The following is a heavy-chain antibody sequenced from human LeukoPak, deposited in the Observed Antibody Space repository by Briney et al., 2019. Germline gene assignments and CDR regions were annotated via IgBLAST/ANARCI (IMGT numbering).Heavy chain of an antibody. J-gene: IGHJ4*02. CDR3: AREEGSSALIDY. CDR1: GGTFSSYA. Sequence: ASVKVSCKASGGTFSSYAISWVRQAPGQGLEWMGRIIPIFGTANYAQKFQGRVTITADKSTSTAYMELSSLRSEDTAVYYCAREEGSSALIDYWGREPWSPSPQ. V-gene: IGHV1-69*06. CDR2: IIPIFGTA. D-gene: IGHD6-6*01.